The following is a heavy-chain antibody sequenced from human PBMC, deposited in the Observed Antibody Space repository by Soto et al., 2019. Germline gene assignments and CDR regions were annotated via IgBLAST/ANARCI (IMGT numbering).Heavy chain of an antibody. CDR1: GFTFRNYG. Sequence: PGGSLRLSCAASGFTFRNYGMSWVRQAPGKGLEWVSVISGSGGSTHYADSVKGRSTISRDNSKNTLHLQVNSLRGEDTAVYYCAKEADISGYYPDYWGQGTQVTVSS. CDR3: AKEADISGYYPDY. J-gene: IGHJ4*02. V-gene: IGHV3-23*01. CDR2: ISGSGGST. D-gene: IGHD3-22*01.